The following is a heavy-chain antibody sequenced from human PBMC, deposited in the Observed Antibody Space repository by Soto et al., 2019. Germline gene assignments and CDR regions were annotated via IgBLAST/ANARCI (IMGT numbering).Heavy chain of an antibody. CDR2: ISGGGAST. CDR3: ARAGGHPYFQH. J-gene: IGHJ1*01. Sequence: EVQLLESGGGLEQPGGSLRLSCVASAFTFSSYAMNWVRQAPGKGLEWVSAISGGGASTYYADSVKGRFTISRDNSKNTLYLKMNSLRADDTAVYYCARAGGHPYFQHWGQGTLVTVSS. D-gene: IGHD2-15*01. V-gene: IGHV3-23*01. CDR1: AFTFSSYA.